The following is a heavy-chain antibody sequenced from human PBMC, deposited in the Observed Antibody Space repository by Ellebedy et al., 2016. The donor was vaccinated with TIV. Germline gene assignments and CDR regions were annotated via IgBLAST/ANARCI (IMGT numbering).Heavy chain of an antibody. V-gene: IGHV4-34*01. J-gene: IGHJ6*02. CDR3: ARGPPIKIFGVVIINGMDV. D-gene: IGHD3-3*01. CDR2: INHSGST. Sequence: MPGGSLRLSCAVYGGSFLGYYFXWIRHPPGKGLEWIGEINHSGSTNYNPSLKSRITISVDTSKNQFSLKLSSVTAADTAVYYCARGPPIKIFGVVIINGMDVWGQGTTVTVSS. CDR1: GGSFLGYY.